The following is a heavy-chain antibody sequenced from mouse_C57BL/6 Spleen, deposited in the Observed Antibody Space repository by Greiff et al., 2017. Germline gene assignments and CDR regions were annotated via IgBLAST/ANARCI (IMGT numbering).Heavy chain of an antibody. CDR2: IDPSDSYT. J-gene: IGHJ1*03. CDR1: GYTFTSYW. D-gene: IGHD2-5*01. Sequence: QVQLKQPGAELVMPGASVKLSCKASGYTFTSYWMHWVKQRPGQGLEWIGEIDPSDSYTNYNQKFKGKSTLTVDKSSSTAYMQLSSLTSEDSAVYYCARGSNYPHWYFDVWGTGTTVTVSS. CDR3: ARGSNYPHWYFDV. V-gene: IGHV1-69*01.